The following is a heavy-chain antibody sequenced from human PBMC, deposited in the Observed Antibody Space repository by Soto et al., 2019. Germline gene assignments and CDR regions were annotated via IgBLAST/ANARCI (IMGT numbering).Heavy chain of an antibody. Sequence: SETLSLTCTVSGGSISSSSYYWGWIRQPPGKGLEWIGSIYYSGSTYYNPSLKSRVTISIDTSKNQFSLKLSSVTAADTAVYYCASLATVTTDYWGQGTLVTVSS. CDR3: ASLATVTTDY. J-gene: IGHJ4*02. D-gene: IGHD4-17*01. CDR2: IYYSGST. V-gene: IGHV4-39*01. CDR1: GGSISSSSYY.